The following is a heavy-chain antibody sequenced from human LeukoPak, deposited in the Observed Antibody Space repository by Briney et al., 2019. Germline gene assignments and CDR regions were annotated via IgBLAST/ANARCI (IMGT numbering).Heavy chain of an antibody. CDR2: IYYSGST. D-gene: IGHD2-2*01. J-gene: IGHJ6*03. CDR1: GVSISGYY. Sequence: SETLSLTCTVSGVSISGYYWNWIRQPPGKGLEWIGYIYYSGSTNYNPSLKSRVTISVDTSKNQFSLKLSSVTAADTAVYYCARDIVVVPPYYYYMDVWGKGTTVTVSS. V-gene: IGHV4-59*01. CDR3: ARDIVVVPPYYYYMDV.